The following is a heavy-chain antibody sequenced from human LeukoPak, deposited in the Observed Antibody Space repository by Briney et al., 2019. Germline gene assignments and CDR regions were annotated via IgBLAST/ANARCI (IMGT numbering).Heavy chain of an antibody. V-gene: IGHV3-30*09. CDR1: GFNFRIYA. J-gene: IGHJ3*02. Sequence: GRSLRLSCAASGFNFRIYAMHWVRQAPGKGLEWVAVISDDGNNKYYADSAKGRFAISRDNSRNTFYLQMDSLRAEDTAVYYCARDQDGYDILTGGAFDIWGQGTMVTVSS. CDR2: ISDDGNNK. D-gene: IGHD3-9*01. CDR3: ARDQDGYDILTGGAFDI.